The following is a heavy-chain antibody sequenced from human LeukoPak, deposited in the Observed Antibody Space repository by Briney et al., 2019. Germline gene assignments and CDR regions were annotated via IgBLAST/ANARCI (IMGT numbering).Heavy chain of an antibody. D-gene: IGHD7-27*01. CDR3: ARDLPGVPIDH. V-gene: IGHV3-21*06. CDR2: ITPGSTDI. CDR1: GFTFSTYN. Sequence: GGSLRLSCAASGFTFSTYNMNWIRQAPGKGLEWVSSITPGSTDIYYADSLKGRFTISRDDAKNSVYLQMNSLRAEDTAVYYCARDLPGVPIDHRGQGILVTVSS. J-gene: IGHJ4*02.